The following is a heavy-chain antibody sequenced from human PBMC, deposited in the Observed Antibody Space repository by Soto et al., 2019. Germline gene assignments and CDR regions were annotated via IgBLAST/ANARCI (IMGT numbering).Heavy chain of an antibody. J-gene: IGHJ4*02. V-gene: IGHV1-18*01. CDR3: ASSFATGGRVDY. CDR1: GYTFTSYG. D-gene: IGHD4-4*01. Sequence: QVQLVQSGAEVKKPGASVKVSCKASGYTFTSYGISWVRQAPGQGLEWMGWIGPYNGNTHYAQKVQGRVTMTTDTSTSTAYMELRSLRSDDTAVYYCASSFATGGRVDYWGQGTLVTVSS. CDR2: IGPYNGNT.